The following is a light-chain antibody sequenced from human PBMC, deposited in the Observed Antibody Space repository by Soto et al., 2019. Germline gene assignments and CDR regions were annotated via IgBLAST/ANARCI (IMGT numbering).Light chain of an antibody. CDR3: QHDNSFPFT. J-gene: IGKJ3*01. CDR2: SAS. CDR1: QGISTW. V-gene: IGKV1-12*01. Sequence: DIQMTQSPSSVSASVGDRVTITCRASQGISTWLAWYQQKPGKAPKLLVYSASSLQSGVPSRFSGSGYGKDFTLPITSLQQEDFATYHWQHDNSFPFTFGPGTILDI.